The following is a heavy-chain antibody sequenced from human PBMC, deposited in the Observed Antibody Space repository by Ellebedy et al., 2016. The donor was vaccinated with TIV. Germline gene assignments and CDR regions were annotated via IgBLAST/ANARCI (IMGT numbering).Heavy chain of an antibody. CDR1: GFTFSDYW. Sequence: GESLKISCAASGFTFSDYWMSWVRQAPGKGLEWVANIKQDGSEKWYVDSVKGRFTISRDNAKNSLYLQMNSLRGEDTAMYYCVRGAGWVTDYWGQGTLVTVSS. J-gene: IGHJ4*02. CDR3: VRGAGWVTDY. D-gene: IGHD4-23*01. CDR2: IKQDGSEK. V-gene: IGHV3-7*03.